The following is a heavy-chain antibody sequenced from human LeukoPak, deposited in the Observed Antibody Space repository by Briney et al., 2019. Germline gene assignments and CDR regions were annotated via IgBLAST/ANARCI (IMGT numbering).Heavy chain of an antibody. CDR3: ARVGWLLLRPGGFDP. CDR2: IYHSGST. V-gene: IGHV4-38-2*02. J-gene: IGHJ5*02. D-gene: IGHD3-22*01. Sequence: SETLSLTCTVSGYSISSAYYWGWIRQPPGKGLEWIGTIYHSGSTYFNPSLKSRVTISVDTSKNQFSLKLSSVTAADTAVYYCARVGWLLLRPGGFDPWGQGTLVTVSS. CDR1: GYSISSAYY.